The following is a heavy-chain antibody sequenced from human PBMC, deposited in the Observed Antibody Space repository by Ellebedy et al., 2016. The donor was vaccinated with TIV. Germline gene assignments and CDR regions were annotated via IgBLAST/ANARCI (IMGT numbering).Heavy chain of an antibody. Sequence: MPSETLSLTCSVSGGSVSSTRYYWAWIRQPPGKGLEYIGSVYYSWSPYYNPSFKIRVPLSADTSKNQFSLNLRTVTAADTAVYYCARTDPWQPIDDWGQGILVSVSS. CDR1: GGSVSSTRYY. CDR3: ARTDPWQPIDD. CDR2: VYYSWSP. V-gene: IGHV4-39*01. J-gene: IGHJ4*02. D-gene: IGHD2-21*02.